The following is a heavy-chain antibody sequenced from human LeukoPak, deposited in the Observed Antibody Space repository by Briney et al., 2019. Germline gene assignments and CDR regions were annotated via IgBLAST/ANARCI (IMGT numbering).Heavy chain of an antibody. CDR2: IYYSGST. CDR1: GGSISSGGYY. CDR3: ARETAGLDPDFDY. D-gene: IGHD6-13*01. Sequence: PSQTLSLTCTVSGGSISSGGYYWSWIRQHPGKGLEWIGYIYYSGSTYYNPSLKSRVTISVDTSKNQFSLKLSSVTAADTAVYYCARETAGLDPDFDYWGQGTLVTVSS. V-gene: IGHV4-31*03. J-gene: IGHJ4*02.